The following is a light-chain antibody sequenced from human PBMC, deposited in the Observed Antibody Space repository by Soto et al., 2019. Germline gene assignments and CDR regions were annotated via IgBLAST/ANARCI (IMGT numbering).Light chain of an antibody. V-gene: IGKV1-39*01. CDR2: AAS. CDR3: QQSYSIPPFT. Sequence: DLQMTQSPSSLSASVGDRVTITCRASQTISSYLNWYQQKPGKAPKLLISAASSLQSGVPSRFSGSGSGTDFTLTISSLQPEDFATYYCQQSYSIPPFTFGPGTKVDIK. CDR1: QTISSY. J-gene: IGKJ3*01.